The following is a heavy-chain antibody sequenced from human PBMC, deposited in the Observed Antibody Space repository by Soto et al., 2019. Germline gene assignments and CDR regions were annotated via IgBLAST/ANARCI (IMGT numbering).Heavy chain of an antibody. Sequence: PSETLSLTCFVSGGSISSFYWSWMRQPPGKGLEWIGHIYGGGRTNYNPSLKSRVTISVDTSKTQVSLKLSSVTAADTAVYYCARGRGEYQQLLNYYYYYMDVWGEGTTVTVSS. CDR3: ARGRGEYQQLLNYYYYYMDV. CDR2: IYGGGRT. CDR1: GGSISSFY. J-gene: IGHJ6*03. D-gene: IGHD2-2*01. V-gene: IGHV4-59*01.